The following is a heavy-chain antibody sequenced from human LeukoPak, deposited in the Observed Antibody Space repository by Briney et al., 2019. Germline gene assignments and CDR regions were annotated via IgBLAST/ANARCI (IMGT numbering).Heavy chain of an antibody. V-gene: IGHV4-39*01. J-gene: IGHJ4*02. CDR2: MYYSGTT. Sequence: SETLSLTCTVSAGSISSGSYYWGWIRQPPGKGLEWIASMYYSGTTFYSPSLKSRVTISVDTSKNQLSLKLGSVTAADTAVYYCARHPPRDASAFDYWGQGTLVTVSS. CDR3: ARHPPRDASAFDY. CDR1: AGSISSGSYY.